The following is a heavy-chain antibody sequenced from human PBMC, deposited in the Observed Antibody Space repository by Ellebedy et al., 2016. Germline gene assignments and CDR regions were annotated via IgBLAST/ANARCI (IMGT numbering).Heavy chain of an antibody. CDR3: ARGRLENWNYFGYYYYMDV. CDR1: GYTFTSYD. Sequence: ASVKVSXXASGYTFTSYDINWVRQATGQGLEWMGWMNPNSGNTGYAQKFQGRVTMTRNTSISTAYMELSSLRSEDTAVYYCARGRLENWNYFGYYYYMDVWGKGTTVTVSS. CDR2: MNPNSGNT. J-gene: IGHJ6*03. D-gene: IGHD1-7*01. V-gene: IGHV1-8*01.